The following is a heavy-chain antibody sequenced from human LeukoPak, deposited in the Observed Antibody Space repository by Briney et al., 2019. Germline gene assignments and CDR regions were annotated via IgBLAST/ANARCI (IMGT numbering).Heavy chain of an antibody. D-gene: IGHD3-22*01. Sequence: ASVTVFCKASGCTFTSYGISWVRQAPGQGLEGMGWISAYNGNTNYAQKLQGRVTMTTDTSTSTAYMELRSLRSDDTAVYYCARDYDSSGYQGLKFDYWGQGTLVTVSS. J-gene: IGHJ4*02. CDR3: ARDYDSSGYQGLKFDY. CDR1: GCTFTSYG. V-gene: IGHV1-18*01. CDR2: ISAYNGNT.